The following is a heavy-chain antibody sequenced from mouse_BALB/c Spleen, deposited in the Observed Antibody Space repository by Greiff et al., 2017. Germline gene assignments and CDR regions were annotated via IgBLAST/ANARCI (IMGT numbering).Heavy chain of an antibody. CDR2: IDPFNGGT. V-gene: IGHV1S135*01. J-gene: IGHJ4*01. D-gene: IGHD2-4*01. CDR1: GYSFTSYY. Sequence: LVESGPELMKPGASVKISCKASGYSFTSYYMHWVKQSHGKSLEWIGYIDPFNGGTSYNQKFKGKATLTVDKSSSTAYMHLSSLTSEDSAVYYCARGIYYDYDDYAMDYWGQGTSVTVSS. CDR3: ARGIYYDYDDYAMDY.